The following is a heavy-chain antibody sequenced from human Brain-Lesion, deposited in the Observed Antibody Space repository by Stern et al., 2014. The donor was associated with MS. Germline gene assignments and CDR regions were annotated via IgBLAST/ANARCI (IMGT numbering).Heavy chain of an antibody. Sequence: EVQLVESGGDLVQPGRSLRLSCAAFGFTFDDYAMHWVRQAPGKGLEWVAGLSWNSGTIGYADSVKGRFITSRDNAYSSLYLQMNSLRPEDTALYYCARDITGSSAYFAYWGQGTLVTVSS. CDR1: GFTFDDYA. CDR2: LSWNSGTI. D-gene: IGHD1-14*01. V-gene: IGHV3-9*01. CDR3: ARDITGSSAYFAY. J-gene: IGHJ4*02.